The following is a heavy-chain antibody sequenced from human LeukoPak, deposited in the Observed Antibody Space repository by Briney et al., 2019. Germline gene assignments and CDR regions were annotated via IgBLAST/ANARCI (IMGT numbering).Heavy chain of an antibody. V-gene: IGHV4-39*01. J-gene: IGHJ5*02. CDR2: IYYSGST. CDR3: ARGRFLPAAMYNTYNNWFDP. CDR1: GGSISSSSYY. D-gene: IGHD2-2*01. Sequence: SETLSLTCTVSGGSISSSSYYWGWIRQPPGKGLEWIGSIYYSGSTYYNPSLKSRVTISVDTSKNQFSLKLSSVTAADTAVYYCARGRFLPAAMYNTYNNWFDPWGQGTLVTVSS.